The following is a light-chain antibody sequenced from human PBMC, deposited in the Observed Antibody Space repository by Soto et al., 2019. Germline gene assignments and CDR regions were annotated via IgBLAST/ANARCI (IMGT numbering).Light chain of an antibody. Sequence: AIQMTQSPSSLSASVGDRVTITCRASQAIRNDLGWYQQKPGKAPNLLIFGASNLQAGVPVRFSASGSGTNFTLTISNLQPEDFATYYCQQYDDRPPYAFGGGTKVDLK. CDR1: QAIRND. J-gene: IGKJ4*01. V-gene: IGKV1-6*01. CDR2: GAS. CDR3: QQYDDRPPYA.